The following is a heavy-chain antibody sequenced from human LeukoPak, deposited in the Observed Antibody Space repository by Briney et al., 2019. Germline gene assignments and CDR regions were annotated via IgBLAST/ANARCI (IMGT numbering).Heavy chain of an antibody. CDR2: INPNSGGT. D-gene: IGHD6-19*01. J-gene: IGHJ4*02. V-gene: IGHV1-2*02. Sequence: PWASVKVSCKASGYTFTGYYMHWVRQAPGQGLEWMGWINPNSGGTNYAQEFQGRVTMTRDTSISTAYMELSRLRSDDTAVCYCARESYSGWYCDYWGQGTLVTVSS. CDR1: GYTFTGYY. CDR3: ARESYSGWYCDY.